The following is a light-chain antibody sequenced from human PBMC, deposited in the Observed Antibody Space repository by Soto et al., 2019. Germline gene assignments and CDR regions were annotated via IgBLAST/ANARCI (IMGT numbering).Light chain of an antibody. CDR3: GSWDSSLSAYV. Sequence: QSLLTQPPSVSAAPGQKVTISCSGSSSNIGGNSVSWYQQLPGTAPKLLIYDDDKRPSGIPDRFSGSKSGTSATLGITGVQTGDEADYYCGSWDSSLSAYVVATGTKVTVL. CDR2: DDD. J-gene: IGLJ1*01. CDR1: SSNIGGNS. V-gene: IGLV1-51*01.